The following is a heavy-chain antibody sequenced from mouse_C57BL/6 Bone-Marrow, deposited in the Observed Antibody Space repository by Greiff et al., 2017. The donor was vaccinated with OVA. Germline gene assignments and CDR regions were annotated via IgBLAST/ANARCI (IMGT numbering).Heavy chain of an antibody. CDR2: ISSGSSTI. D-gene: IGHD2-5*01. J-gene: IGHJ4*01. V-gene: IGHV5-17*01. CDR3: ARAYYSNYVDY. CDR1: GFTFSDYG. Sequence: VQRVESGGGLVKPGGSLKLSCAASGFTFSDYGMHWVRQAPEKGLEWVAYISSGSSTIYYADTVKGRFTISRDNAKNTLFLQMTSLRSEDTAMYYCARAYYSNYVDYWGQGTSVTVSS.